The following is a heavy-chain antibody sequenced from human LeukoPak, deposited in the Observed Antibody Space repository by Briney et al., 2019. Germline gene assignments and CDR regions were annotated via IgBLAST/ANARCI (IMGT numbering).Heavy chain of an antibody. CDR3: TTTSDYSGDFVRADN. D-gene: IGHD4-23*01. CDR2: IKSKTDGGTT. Sequence: GGSLRLSCAASGFIFSNTWMSWVRQAPGKGLEWVGRIKSKTDGGTTDYAAPVKGRFSISRDDSKNTVYVQMNSLKTEDTAVYYCTTTSDYSGDFVRADNWGQGTLVTVTS. CDR1: GFIFSNTW. J-gene: IGHJ4*02. V-gene: IGHV3-15*01.